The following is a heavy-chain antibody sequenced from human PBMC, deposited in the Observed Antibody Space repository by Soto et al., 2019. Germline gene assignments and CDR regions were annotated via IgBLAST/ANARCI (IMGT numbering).Heavy chain of an antibody. J-gene: IGHJ4*02. D-gene: IGHD3-10*01. CDR1: GYSISSCYY. Sequence: SLTCAVSGYSISSCYYWGWIRQPPGKGLEWIGSIYHSGSTYYNPSLKSRVTISVDTSKNQFSLKLSSVTAADTAVYYCARVGSGSYYGYYFDCWGQGTIVTVSS. CDR2: IYHSGST. V-gene: IGHV4-38-2*01. CDR3: ARVGSGSYYGYYFDC.